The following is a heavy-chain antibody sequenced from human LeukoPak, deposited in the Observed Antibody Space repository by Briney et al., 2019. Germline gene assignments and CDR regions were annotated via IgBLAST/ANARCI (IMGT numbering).Heavy chain of an antibody. CDR1: GFTFSSYA. J-gene: IGHJ4*02. V-gene: IGHV3-23*01. CDR2: ISGSGGST. Sequence: GGSLRLSCAASGFTFSSYAMSWVRQAPGKGLEWVSAISGSGGSTYYADSVKGRFTISRDNSKSTLYLQMNSLRAEDTAVYYCATELTYYYDSSGYPFDYWGQGTLVTVSS. D-gene: IGHD3-22*01. CDR3: ATELTYYYDSSGYPFDY.